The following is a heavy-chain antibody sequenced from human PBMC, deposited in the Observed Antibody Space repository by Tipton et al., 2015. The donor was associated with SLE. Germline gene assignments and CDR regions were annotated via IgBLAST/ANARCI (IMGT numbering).Heavy chain of an antibody. CDR1: GFTFDTYE. D-gene: IGHD2-8*01. V-gene: IGHV3-48*03. Sequence: GSLRLSCAASGFTFDTYEMNWVRQAPGKGLEWLSYISHNARSIFYADSVKGRFTISRDNARTSLYLQMNSLRVEDSAFYYCARGRPNDWYFDLWGRGTLVTVSS. J-gene: IGHJ2*01. CDR3: ARGRPNDWYFDL. CDR2: ISHNARSI.